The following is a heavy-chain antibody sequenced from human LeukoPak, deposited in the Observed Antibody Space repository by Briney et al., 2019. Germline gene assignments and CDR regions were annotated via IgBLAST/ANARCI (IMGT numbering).Heavy chain of an antibody. CDR1: GGSISSSSYY. CDR3: ARGSIAARGGWFDP. J-gene: IGHJ5*02. CDR2: IYYSGST. V-gene: IGHV4-39*01. Sequence: PSETLSLTCTVSGGSISSSSYYRGWIRQPPGKGLEWIGSIYYSGSTYYNPSLKSRVTISVDTSKNQFSLKLSSVTAADTAVYYCARGSIAARGGWFDPWGQGTLVTVSS. D-gene: IGHD6-6*01.